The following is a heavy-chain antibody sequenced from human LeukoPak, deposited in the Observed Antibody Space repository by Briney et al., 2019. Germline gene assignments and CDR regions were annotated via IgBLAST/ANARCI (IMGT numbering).Heavy chain of an antibody. CDR1: GASITGYY. Sequence: SSETLSLTCSVSGASITGYYWSWIRQPAGKGLEWIGRIYTSGSTDYNPSLRSRVTMSVDTSKKQFSLRLTSVTAADTAVYYCARVGAGRLGPIYYYYYYMDVWGKGTTVTVSS. V-gene: IGHV4-4*07. CDR2: IYTSGST. J-gene: IGHJ6*03. CDR3: ARVGAGRLGPIYYYYYYMDV. D-gene: IGHD6-6*01.